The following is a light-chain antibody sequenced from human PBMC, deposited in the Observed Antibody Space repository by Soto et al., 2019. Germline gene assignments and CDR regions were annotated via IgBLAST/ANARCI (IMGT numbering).Light chain of an antibody. CDR1: SSDVGAYKY. Sequence: QSVLTQPPSASGSPGQSVTISCTGTSSDVGAYKYVSWYQQNTGQAPKLMIYEVTKQPSGVPDRCSGSNSGNTASLTVSGLQADDEADYYCTSYVGNDIWVFGGGTKLTVL. J-gene: IGLJ3*02. CDR3: TSYVGNDIWV. CDR2: EVT. V-gene: IGLV2-8*01.